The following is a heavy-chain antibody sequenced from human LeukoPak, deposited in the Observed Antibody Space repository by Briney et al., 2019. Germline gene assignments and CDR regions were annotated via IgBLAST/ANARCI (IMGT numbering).Heavy chain of an antibody. CDR3: AKPYCRATRCYLYLYGMDV. D-gene: IGHD2-2*01. CDR1: GFTFSNYG. Sequence: PGGSLRLSCEASGFTFSNYGMHWVRQAPGKGLEWVAVISSDGTTKYYGDSVKGRFTVSRDSSKNTLYLDLNSLRAEDTAVYYCAKPYCRATRCYLYLYGMDVWGQETTVIVSS. J-gene: IGHJ6*02. CDR2: ISSDGTTK. V-gene: IGHV3-30*18.